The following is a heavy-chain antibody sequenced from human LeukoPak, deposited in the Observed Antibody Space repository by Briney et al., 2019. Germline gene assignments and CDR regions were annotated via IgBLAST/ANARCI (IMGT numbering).Heavy chain of an antibody. Sequence: SETLSLTCTVSGGSISSYYWSWIRQPPGKGLEWIGYIYYSGSTNYSPSLKSRVTISVDTSKNQFSLKLSSVTAADTAVYYCARSRIAAPGDAFDIWGQGTMVTVSS. CDR2: IYYSGST. CDR3: ARSRIAAPGDAFDI. J-gene: IGHJ3*02. D-gene: IGHD6-13*01. V-gene: IGHV4-59*01. CDR1: GGSISSYY.